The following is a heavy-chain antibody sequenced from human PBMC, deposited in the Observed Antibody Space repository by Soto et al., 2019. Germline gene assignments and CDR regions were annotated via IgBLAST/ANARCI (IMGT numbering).Heavy chain of an antibody. CDR1: GYPVTAYY. CDR2: TNPATGAA. D-gene: IGHD3-3*01. J-gene: IGHJ3*02. Sequence: QLHLVQSGAVVKKPGASVTVSCSASGYPVTAYYMHWVRQAPGRGLEWMGGTNPATGAAKYTQTIPGGVTTTGVTSASTVSTLSTGPACREKAFFYCARGGVVGVPAPAALDMRGLGTVLSVSS. V-gene: IGHV1-2*02. CDR3: ARGGVVGVPAPAALDM.